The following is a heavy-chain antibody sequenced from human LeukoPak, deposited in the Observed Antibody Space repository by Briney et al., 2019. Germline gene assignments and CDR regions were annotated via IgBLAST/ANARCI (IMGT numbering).Heavy chain of an antibody. J-gene: IGHJ4*02. Sequence: GGSLRLSCKGSGYSFTNYWISWVRQMPGKGLEWMGRINPSDSYTNYNPPFQGHVTFSVDKSIATAYLQWTTLKASDTAMYYCARGGWLDDYWGQGTLVTVSS. D-gene: IGHD6-19*01. V-gene: IGHV5-10-1*01. CDR1: GYSFTNYW. CDR2: INPSDSYT. CDR3: ARGGWLDDY.